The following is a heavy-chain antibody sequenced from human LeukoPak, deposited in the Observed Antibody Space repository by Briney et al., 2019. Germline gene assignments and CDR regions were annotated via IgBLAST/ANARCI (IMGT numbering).Heavy chain of an antibody. D-gene: IGHD3-22*01. CDR3: ARIITLHYYDNSGYSSPFDY. V-gene: IGHV3-30*04. J-gene: IGHJ4*02. CDR1: GFTFSSYT. CDR2: ISYDGNNQ. Sequence: PGGSLRLSCAASGFTFSSYTMYWVRQSPGKGLEWVAVISYDGNNQYYADSVKGRFTVSRDNSKNTLYLEVNSLRAEDTAIYYCARIITLHYYDNSGYSSPFDYWGQGILVTVSS.